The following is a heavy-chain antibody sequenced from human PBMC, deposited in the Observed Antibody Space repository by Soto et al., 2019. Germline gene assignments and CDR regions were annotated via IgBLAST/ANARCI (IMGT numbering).Heavy chain of an antibody. CDR2: ISGSGGST. J-gene: IGHJ3*02. CDR1: GFTFSSYA. CDR3: AKENTAGDSYASAFDI. V-gene: IGHV3-23*01. Sequence: GGSLRLSCAASGFTFSSYAMSWVRQAPGKGLEWASAISGSGGSTYYADSVKGRFTISRDNSKNTLYLQMNSLRAEDTAVYYCAKENTAGDSYASAFDIWGQGTMVTVSS. D-gene: IGHD2-21*02.